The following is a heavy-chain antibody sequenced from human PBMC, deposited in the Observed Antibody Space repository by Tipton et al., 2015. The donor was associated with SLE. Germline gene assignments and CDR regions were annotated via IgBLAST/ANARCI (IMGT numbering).Heavy chain of an antibody. Sequence: SLRLSCAASEFIFSSYWMHWVRQAPGKGLVWVSHIESDGTSTNYADPVKGRFTISRDNAKNTLYLQMNSLRAEDTAVYYCARAEGSWDAFDIWGQGTMVTVSS. J-gene: IGHJ3*02. V-gene: IGHV3-74*01. CDR3: ARAEGSWDAFDI. CDR2: IESDGTST. CDR1: EFIFSSYW. D-gene: IGHD2-15*01.